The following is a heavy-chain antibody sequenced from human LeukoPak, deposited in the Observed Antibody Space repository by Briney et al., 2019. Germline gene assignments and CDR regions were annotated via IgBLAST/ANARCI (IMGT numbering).Heavy chain of an antibody. CDR1: GFTFSSYA. D-gene: IGHD3-22*01. V-gene: IGHV3-23*01. CDR2: ISGSGGST. CDR3: AGGDTYYYDSSGYPLGY. Sequence: GGSLRLSCASSGFTFSSYAMSWVRHAPGKGLEGVSAISGSGGSTYYADSVKGRFTISRDNSKNTLYLQMNSLRAEDTAVYYCAGGDTYYYDSSGYPLGYWGQGTLVTVSS. J-gene: IGHJ4*02.